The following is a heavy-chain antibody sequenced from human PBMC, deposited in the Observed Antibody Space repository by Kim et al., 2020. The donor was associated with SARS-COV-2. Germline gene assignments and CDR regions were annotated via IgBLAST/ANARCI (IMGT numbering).Heavy chain of an antibody. Sequence: GGSLRLSCAASGFTFSNAWMSWVRQAPGKGLEWVGRIKSKTDGGTTDYAAPVKGRFTISRDDSKNTLYLQMNSLKTEDTAVYYCTTDIIAAAGSDPYYYYYYGMDVWGQGTTVTVSS. CDR1: GFTFSNAW. CDR3: TTDIIAAAGSDPYYYYYYGMDV. J-gene: IGHJ6*02. D-gene: IGHD6-13*01. CDR2: IKSKTDGGTT. V-gene: IGHV3-15*01.